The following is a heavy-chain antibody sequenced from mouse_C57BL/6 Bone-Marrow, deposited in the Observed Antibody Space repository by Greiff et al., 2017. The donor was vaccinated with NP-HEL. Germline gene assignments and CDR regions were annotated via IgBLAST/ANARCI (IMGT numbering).Heavy chain of an antibody. CDR3: ARLGRLPL. Sequence: QVQLKQPGAELVKPGASVKLSCKASGYTFTSYWMQWVKQRPGQGLEWIGEIDPSDSYTNYNQKFKGKATLTVDTSSSTAYMQLSSLTSEDSAVYYCARLGRLPLWGQGTTLTVSS. V-gene: IGHV1-50*01. J-gene: IGHJ2*01. CDR2: IDPSDSYT. CDR1: GYTFTSYW.